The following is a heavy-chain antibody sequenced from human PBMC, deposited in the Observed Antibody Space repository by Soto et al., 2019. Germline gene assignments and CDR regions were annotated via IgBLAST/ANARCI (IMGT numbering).Heavy chain of an antibody. V-gene: IGHV3-30*18. CDR1: GFTFSTYG. J-gene: IGHJ4*02. Sequence: QVQLVESGGGVVQPGRSLRLSCAASGFTFSTYGMHWVRQAPGKGLEWVAVISYDGSNKYYAASVKGRFTISRDNSKNTLYVQMNSLRAEDTAVYYCAKEARSGWYYFDYWGQGTLVTVSS. D-gene: IGHD6-19*01. CDR2: ISYDGSNK. CDR3: AKEARSGWYYFDY.